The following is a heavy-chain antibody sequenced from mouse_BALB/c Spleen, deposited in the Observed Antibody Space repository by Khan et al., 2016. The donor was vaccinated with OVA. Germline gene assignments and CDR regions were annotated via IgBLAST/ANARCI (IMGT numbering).Heavy chain of an antibody. CDR1: GYTFTDFA. D-gene: IGHD1-3*01. CDR3: ARGSGNSRFAY. V-gene: IGHV1S137*01. Sequence: QVQLQQSGAELVRPGVSVKISCKGSGYTFTDFAMHWVKQSHAKSLEWIGVISTYYGDASYNQKFKGKATVTVAKSSSTAYMELARLTSEDSAIYYCARGSGNSRFAYWGQGTLVTVSA. J-gene: IGHJ3*01. CDR2: ISTYYGDA.